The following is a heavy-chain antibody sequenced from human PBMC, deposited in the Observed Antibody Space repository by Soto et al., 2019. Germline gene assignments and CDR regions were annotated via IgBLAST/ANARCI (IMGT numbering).Heavy chain of an antibody. J-gene: IGHJ6*02. Sequence: EVQLVESGGGLVQPGRSLRLSCAASGFAFDYYAMHWVRQVPGKGLEWVSGITWNSGRRGYADSVKGRFTISRDNAENSLYLQMNSLRPEDTALYYCAKDIENSYGSDYYSGMAVWGQGTTVTVSS. V-gene: IGHV3-9*01. CDR1: GFAFDYYA. CDR2: ITWNSGRR. D-gene: IGHD3-10*01. CDR3: AKDIENSYGSDYYSGMAV.